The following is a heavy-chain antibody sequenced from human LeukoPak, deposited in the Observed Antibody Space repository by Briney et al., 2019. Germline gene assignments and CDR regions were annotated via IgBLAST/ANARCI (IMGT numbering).Heavy chain of an antibody. CDR3: AREAKEQQLVLSDFDY. D-gene: IGHD6-13*01. CDR2: IYYSGST. J-gene: IGHJ4*02. Sequence: PSETLSLTCTVSGGSISSSSYYWGWIRQPPGKGLEWIGSIYYSGSTYYNPSLKSRVTISVDTSKNQFSLKLSSVTAADTAVYYCAREAKEQQLVLSDFDYWGQGTLVTVSS. CDR1: GGSISSSSYY. V-gene: IGHV4-39*07.